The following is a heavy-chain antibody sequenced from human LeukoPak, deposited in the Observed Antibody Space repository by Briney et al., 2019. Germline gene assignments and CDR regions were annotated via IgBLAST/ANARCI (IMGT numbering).Heavy chain of an antibody. CDR3: ARVGSPSLDF. CDR1: GGSFSGYY. J-gene: IGHJ4*02. Sequence: KASETLSLTCAVYGGSFSGYYWSWIRQPPGKGLEWIGEINHSGSTNYNPSLKSRVTISVDTSKNQFSLKLSSVTAADTAVYYCARVGSPSLDFWGQGTLVTVSS. V-gene: IGHV4-34*01. CDR2: INHSGST.